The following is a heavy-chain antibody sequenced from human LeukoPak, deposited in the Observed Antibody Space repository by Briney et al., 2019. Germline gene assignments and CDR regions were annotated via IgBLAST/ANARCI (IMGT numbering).Heavy chain of an antibody. V-gene: IGHV3-7*01. CDR1: GFTLSQYW. D-gene: IGHD6-25*01. Sequence: PGGSLRLSCVVSGFTLSQYWMTWVRQAPGKGLGWVANIKQGGNEIHYVESVKGRFTISRDNAKNSLYLQMNSLRAEDTAIYYCARGSSAAAESYFDSWGQGTLVTVSS. CDR3: ARGSSAAAESYFDS. CDR2: IKQGGNEI. J-gene: IGHJ4*02.